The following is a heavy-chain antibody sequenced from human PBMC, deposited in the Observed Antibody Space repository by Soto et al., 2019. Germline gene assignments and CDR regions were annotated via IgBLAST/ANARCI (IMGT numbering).Heavy chain of an antibody. CDR1: GGSISSGDYY. Sequence: QVQLQESGPGLVKPSQTLSLTCTVSGGSISSGDYYWSWIRQPPGTGLEWIGYIFYSGSTYYNPSLKSRVTTSVDTSKNQFSLRLSSVTAADTAVYYCARTLDYGGMSSWGQGTLVTVSS. CDR3: ARTLDYGGMSS. J-gene: IGHJ5*02. D-gene: IGHD4-17*01. V-gene: IGHV4-30-4*01. CDR2: IFYSGST.